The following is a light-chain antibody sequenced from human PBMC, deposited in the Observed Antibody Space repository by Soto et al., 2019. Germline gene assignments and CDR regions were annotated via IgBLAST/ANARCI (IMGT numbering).Light chain of an antibody. CDR2: GAS. J-gene: IGKJ4*01. Sequence: EIVMTQSPATLSVSPGERATLSCRASQSVSRNSLTWYQQGPGQAPTLLISGASSRATGIPDRFSGSGSGTDFTLTISRLEPEDFAVYFCQQYGISPPTFGGGTKVDIK. CDR3: QQYGISPPT. CDR1: QSVSRNS. V-gene: IGKV3-20*01.